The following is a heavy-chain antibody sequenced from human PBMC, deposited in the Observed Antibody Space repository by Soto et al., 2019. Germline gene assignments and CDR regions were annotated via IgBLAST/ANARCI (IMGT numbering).Heavy chain of an antibody. CDR3: VQTTGWPGFDF. J-gene: IGHJ4*02. D-gene: IGHD6-19*01. V-gene: IGHV3-53*01. CDR1: GFSVSSKY. Sequence: EVQLVESGGGLIQPGGSLRLSCAASGFSVSSKYMTWVRQAPGKGLEWVSVIYGGGTTYYADSVKGRFTISRDNSKNTLYLQMNSLTAEATAVYYCVQTTGWPGFDFWGQGTLVTVSS. CDR2: IYGGGTT.